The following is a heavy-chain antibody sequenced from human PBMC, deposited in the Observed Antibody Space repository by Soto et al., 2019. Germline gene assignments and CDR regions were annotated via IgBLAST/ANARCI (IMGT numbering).Heavy chain of an antibody. J-gene: IGHJ4*02. CDR1: GFTFSSYG. CDR3: ATRSYFDY. V-gene: IGHV3-30*03. CDR2: ISYDGSNK. Sequence: LRLSCAASGFTFSSYGMHWVRQAPGKGLEWVAVISYDGSNKYYADSVKGRFTISRDNSKNTLYLQMNSLRAEDTAVYYCATRSYFDYWGQGTLVTVSS.